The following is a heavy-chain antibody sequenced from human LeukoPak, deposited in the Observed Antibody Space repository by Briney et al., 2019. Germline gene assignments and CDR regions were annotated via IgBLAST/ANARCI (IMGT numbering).Heavy chain of an antibody. V-gene: IGHV3-23*01. CDR2: ISNGGGST. D-gene: IGHD2-21*01. J-gene: IGHJ4*02. CDR3: AKDRTGEKSISGNY. CDR1: GFTFSSYW. Sequence: GGSLRLSCAASGFTFSSYWMSWVRQAPGKGLEWVSTISNGGGSTYYADSVKGRFTISRDNSKNTLYLQMNSPRAEDTAVYYCAKDRTGEKSISGNYWGQGILVTVSS.